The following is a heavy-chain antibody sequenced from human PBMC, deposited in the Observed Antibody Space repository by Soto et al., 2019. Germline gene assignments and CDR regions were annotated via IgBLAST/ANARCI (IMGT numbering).Heavy chain of an antibody. CDR3: VKSRGGNNFDFFD. V-gene: IGHV3-64D*06. J-gene: IGHJ4*02. Sequence: GGSLRLSCSASGFTFSSYAMHWVRQAPGKGLEYVSGVRGNGDPPFYADSVKGRFTISRDNSKNTLYLQMSGLSADNTAVYYCVKSRGGNNFDFFDWGQGALVTVSS. D-gene: IGHD5-12*01. CDR1: GFTFSSYA. CDR2: VRGNGDPP.